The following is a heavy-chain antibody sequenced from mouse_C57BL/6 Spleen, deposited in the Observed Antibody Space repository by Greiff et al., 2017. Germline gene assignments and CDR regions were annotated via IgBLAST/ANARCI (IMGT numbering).Heavy chain of an antibody. Sequence: DVQLVESGGDLVKPGGSLKLSCAASGFTFSSYGMSWVRQTPDKRLEWVATISSGGSYTYYPDSVKGRFTISRDNAKNTLYLQMSSLKSEDTAMYYCARVDGYYFDYWGQGTTLTVSS. V-gene: IGHV5-6*01. CDR1: GFTFSSYG. CDR3: ARVDGYYFDY. J-gene: IGHJ2*01. D-gene: IGHD2-3*01. CDR2: ISSGGSYT.